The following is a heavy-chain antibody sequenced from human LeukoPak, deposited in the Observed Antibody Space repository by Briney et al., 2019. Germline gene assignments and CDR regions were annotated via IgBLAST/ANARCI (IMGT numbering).Heavy chain of an antibody. CDR3: ARDNIWGVRGVIITYGMDV. CDR2: ISAYNGNT. CDR1: GYTFTSYG. Sequence: GASVKVSCKASGYTFTSYGISWVRQAPGQGLEWMGWISAYNGNTNYAQKLQGRVTMTTDTSTSTAYMELRSLRSDDTAVYYCARDNIWGVRGVIITYGMDVWGQATTVTVSS. D-gene: IGHD3-10*01. V-gene: IGHV1-18*01. J-gene: IGHJ6*02.